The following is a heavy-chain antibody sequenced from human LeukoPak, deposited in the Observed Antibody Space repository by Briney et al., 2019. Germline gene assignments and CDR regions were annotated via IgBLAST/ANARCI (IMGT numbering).Heavy chain of an antibody. D-gene: IGHD3-10*02. CDR3: AELGITMIGGV. V-gene: IGHV3-20*04. CDR1: GFTFSSYG. J-gene: IGHJ6*04. CDR2: INWNGDST. Sequence: GGSLRLSCAASGFTFSSYGMNWVRQAPGKGLEWVSGINWNGDSTGYADSVKGRFTISRDNAKNSLSLQMNSLRAEDTAVYYCAELGITMIGGVWGKGTTVTISS.